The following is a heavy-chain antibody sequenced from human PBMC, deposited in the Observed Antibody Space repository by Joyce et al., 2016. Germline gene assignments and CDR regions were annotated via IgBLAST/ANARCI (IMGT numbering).Heavy chain of an antibody. D-gene: IGHD3-3*01. Sequence: QVQLVESGGAVVQPGRSLRLSCAASGFAFSRYVMHGVRQSPGKGLGWVAAVSDGGDKTVYPDYVKGLFTISRDNPKNTLFLQMHGLRADDTALYYCAKGGSDDFGSGYSPHIDNWGQGTPVTVS. V-gene: IGHV3-30-3*02. CDR2: VSDGGDKT. CDR1: GFAFSRYV. J-gene: IGHJ4*02. CDR3: AKGGSDDFGSGYSPHIDN.